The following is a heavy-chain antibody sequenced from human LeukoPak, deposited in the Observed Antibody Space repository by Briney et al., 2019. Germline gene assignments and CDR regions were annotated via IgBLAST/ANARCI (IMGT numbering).Heavy chain of an antibody. CDR1: GYTFTSYA. CDR3: ARGYSYGSDYYYGMDV. J-gene: IGHJ6*02. V-gene: IGHV1-18*01. CDR2: ISGYNGNT. Sequence: GASVKVSCKASGYTFTSYAISWVRQAHGQGLEWMGWISGYNGNTKYAQKVQGRVTMTTDTSTSTAYMELRSLRSDDTAVYYCARGYSYGSDYYYGMDVWGQGTTVTVSS. D-gene: IGHD5-18*01.